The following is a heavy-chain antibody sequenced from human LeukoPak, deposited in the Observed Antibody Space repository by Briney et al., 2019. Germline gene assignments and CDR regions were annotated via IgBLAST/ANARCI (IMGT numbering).Heavy chain of an antibody. CDR3: ANGYFWPTMDV. Sequence: GGTLRLSCAASGVTFSSSSMNWVRQAPGKGREGVSYISSSSSTIYYADSVKGRFTISRDNATNSLYLQMNSLRAEDTAVYYCANGYFWPTMDVWGKGTTVTVSS. CDR2: ISSSSSTI. J-gene: IGHJ6*01. CDR1: GVTFSSSS. V-gene: IGHV3-48*04. D-gene: IGHD3-3*01.